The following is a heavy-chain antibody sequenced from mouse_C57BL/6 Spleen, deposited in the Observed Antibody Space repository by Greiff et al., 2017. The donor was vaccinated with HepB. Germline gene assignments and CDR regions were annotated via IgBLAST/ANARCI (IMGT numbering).Heavy chain of an antibody. CDR3: ARDLFITTVVFDY. D-gene: IGHD1-1*01. V-gene: IGHV5-4*01. Sequence: EVNVVESGGGLVKPGGSLKLSCAASGFTFSSYAMSWVRQTPEKRLEWVATISDGGSYTYYPDNVKGRFTISRDNAKNNLYLQMSHLKSEDTAMYYCARDLFITTVVFDYWGQGTTLTVSS. J-gene: IGHJ2*01. CDR1: GFTFSSYA. CDR2: ISDGGSYT.